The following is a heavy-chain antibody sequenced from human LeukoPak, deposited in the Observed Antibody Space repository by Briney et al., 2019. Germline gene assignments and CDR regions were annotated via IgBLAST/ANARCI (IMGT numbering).Heavy chain of an antibody. J-gene: IGHJ4*02. CDR2: IIPIFGTA. D-gene: IGHD3-22*01. V-gene: IGHV1-69*01. Sequence: GASVKVSCKASGGTFISYAISWVRQAPGQGLEWMGGIIPIFGTANYAQKFQGRVTITADESTSTAYMELSSLRSEDTAVYYCARAGSYYYDSSGYYYDWGQGTLVTVSS. CDR1: GGTFISYA. CDR3: ARAGSYYYDSSGYYYD.